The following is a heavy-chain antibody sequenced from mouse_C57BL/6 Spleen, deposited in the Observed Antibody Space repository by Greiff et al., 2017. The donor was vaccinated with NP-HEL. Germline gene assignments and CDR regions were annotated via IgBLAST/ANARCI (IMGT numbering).Heavy chain of an antibody. CDR1: GYAFSSSW. Sequence: VQLQQSGPELVKPGASVKISCKASGYAFSSSWMNWVKQRPGKGLEWIGRIYPGDGDTNYNGKFKGKATLTADKSSSTAYMQLSSLTSEDSAVYFCASYYYGSSSLFDYWGQGTTLTVSS. V-gene: IGHV1-82*01. J-gene: IGHJ2*01. CDR3: ASYYYGSSSLFDY. CDR2: IYPGDGDT. D-gene: IGHD1-1*01.